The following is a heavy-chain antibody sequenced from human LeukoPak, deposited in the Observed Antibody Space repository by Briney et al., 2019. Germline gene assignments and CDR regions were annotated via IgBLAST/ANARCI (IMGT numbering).Heavy chain of an antibody. CDR2: INPNSGVT. Sequence: ASVKVSCKASGYTFSGFYMNWLRQAPGQGPEWMGWINPNSGVTNYTQKFQGRVTMTRDTSISTAYMELSRLRSDDTAVYYCARGAPLVAVAGPNWFDPWGQGTLVTVSS. V-gene: IGHV1-2*02. CDR1: GYTFSGFY. CDR3: ARGAPLVAVAGPNWFDP. D-gene: IGHD6-19*01. J-gene: IGHJ5*02.